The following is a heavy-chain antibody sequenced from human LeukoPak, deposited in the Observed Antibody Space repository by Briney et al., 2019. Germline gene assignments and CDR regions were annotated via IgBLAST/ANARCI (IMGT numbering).Heavy chain of an antibody. CDR1: GCRFTSYW. CDR2: IYPGDSDT. CDR3: ARLLGIQNYFDY. J-gene: IGHJ4*02. Sequence: PGGTLQISCQGSGCRFTSYWIGWGRQVPGKGLGWMGIIYPGDSDTRYSPSFQGQVTISADKSISTAYLQWSSLKASDTAMYYCARLLGIQNYFDYWGQGTLVTVSS. D-gene: IGHD5-18*01. V-gene: IGHV5-51*01.